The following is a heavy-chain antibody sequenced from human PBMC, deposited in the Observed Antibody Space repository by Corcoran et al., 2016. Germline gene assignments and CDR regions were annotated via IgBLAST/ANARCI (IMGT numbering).Heavy chain of an antibody. CDR2: VFSGGET. CDR1: GFTVSRSY. D-gene: IGHD1-1*01. J-gene: IGHJ3*02. Sequence: VQVVESGGGLIQPGGSLRLSCAASGFTVSRSYMNWVRQAPGKGLEWVSIVFSGGETYYADSVKGRFTISRDDSQNTLYLQMNNLGVEDTAVYSCARGNQAFVAFDIWGQGTMVTVSS. V-gene: IGHV3-53*01. CDR3: ARGNQAFVAFDI.